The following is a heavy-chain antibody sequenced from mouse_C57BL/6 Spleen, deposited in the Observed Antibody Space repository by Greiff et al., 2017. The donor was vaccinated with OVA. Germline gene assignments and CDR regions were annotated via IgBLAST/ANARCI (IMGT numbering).Heavy chain of an antibody. CDR1: GYAFSSSW. D-gene: IGHD1-1*01. CDR2: IYPGDGDT. Sequence: VKLVYSGPELVKPGASVKISCKASGYAFSSSWMNWVKQRPGKGLEWIGRIYPGDGDTNYNGKFKGKATLTADKSSSTAYMQLSSLTSEDSAVYFCANYSGGYFDYWGQGTTLTVSS. CDR3: ANYSGGYFDY. J-gene: IGHJ2*01. V-gene: IGHV1-82*01.